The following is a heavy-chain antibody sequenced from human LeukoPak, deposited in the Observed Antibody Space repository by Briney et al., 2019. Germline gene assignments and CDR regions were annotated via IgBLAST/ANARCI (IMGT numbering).Heavy chain of an antibody. CDR1: GYSFTNYW. CDR2: IDPSDSYT. Sequence: GESPKISCKGSGYSFTNYWISWVRQMPGKGLEWMGRIDPSDSYTNYSPSFQGHVTISADKSISTAYLQWSSLKASDTAMYYCARQFRDSSGYYGCYFDYWGKGTLVSSSS. V-gene: IGHV5-10-1*01. CDR3: ARQFRDSSGYYGCYFDY. D-gene: IGHD3-22*01. J-gene: IGHJ4*03.